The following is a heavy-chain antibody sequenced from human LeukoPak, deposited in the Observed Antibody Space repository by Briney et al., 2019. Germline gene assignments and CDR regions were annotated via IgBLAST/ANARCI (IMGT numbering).Heavy chain of an antibody. CDR2: IYYDGST. CDR3: ARGSGSGNRYFDL. D-gene: IGHD2-15*01. J-gene: IGHJ2*01. Sequence: KPSETLSLTCTVSGGSISSYYWSCIRQPPGKGLEWIGYIYYDGSTNYNPSLKSRVSISVDTSKNQFSLKLSSVTAADTAVYYCARGSGSGNRYFDLWGRGTLVTVPS. CDR1: GGSISSYY. V-gene: IGHV4-59*01.